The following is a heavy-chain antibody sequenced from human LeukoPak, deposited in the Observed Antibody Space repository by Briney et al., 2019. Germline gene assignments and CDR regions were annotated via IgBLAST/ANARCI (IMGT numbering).Heavy chain of an antibody. D-gene: IGHD2-21*01. CDR2: IRSKANSYAT. J-gene: IGHJ4*02. CDR3: AKDWQSWSQGYFDY. Sequence: GGSLRLSCAASGFTFSGSAMHWVRQASGKGLEWVGRIRSKANSYATAYAASVKGRFTISRDDSKNTLYLQMNSLRAEDTAVYYCAKDWQSWSQGYFDYWGQGTLVTVSS. CDR1: GFTFSGSA. V-gene: IGHV3-73*01.